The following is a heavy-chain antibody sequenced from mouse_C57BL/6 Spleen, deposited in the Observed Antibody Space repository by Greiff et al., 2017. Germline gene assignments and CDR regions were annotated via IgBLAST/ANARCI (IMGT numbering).Heavy chain of an antibody. Sequence: VQLQQSGPVLVKPGASVKMSCKASGYTFTDYYMNWVKQSHGKSLEWIGVINPYNGGTSYNQKFKGKATLTVDKSSSTAYMELNSLTSEDSAVYYCASGSSFCYGRRSYAMDDGGQGTSVTVSS. D-gene: IGHD1-2*01. CDR3: ASGSSFCYGRRSYAMDD. J-gene: IGHJ4*01. V-gene: IGHV1-19*01. CDR2: INPYNGGT. CDR1: GYTFTDYY.